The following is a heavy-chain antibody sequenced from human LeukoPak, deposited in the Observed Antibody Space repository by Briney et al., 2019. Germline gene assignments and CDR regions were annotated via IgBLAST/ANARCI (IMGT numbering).Heavy chain of an antibody. CDR1: GGSISNYY. V-gene: IGHV4-59*12. J-gene: IGHJ5*02. Sequence: PSETLSLTCTVSGGSISNYYWTWLRQPPRKGLEWIGYIYYTGTTDYNPSLKSRVTISVDTSKNQFSLKLSSVTAADTAVYYCARDLYSIQPNWFDHWGQGTLVNVSS. CDR3: ARDLYSIQPNWFDH. CDR2: IYYTGTT. D-gene: IGHD4-11*01.